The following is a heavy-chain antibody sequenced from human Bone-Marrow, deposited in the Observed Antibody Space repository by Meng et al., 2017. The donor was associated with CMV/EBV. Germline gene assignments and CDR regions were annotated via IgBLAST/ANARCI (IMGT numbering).Heavy chain of an antibody. CDR1: GYTFTSYG. J-gene: IGHJ6*02. CDR3: ARDDRTTYYDFWSGGSGMDV. D-gene: IGHD3-3*01. CDR2: ISAYNGNT. Sequence: ASVKVSCKASGYTFTSYGISWVRQAPGQGLEWMGWISAYNGNTNYAQKLQGRVTMTTDTSTSTAYMELRSLRSDDTAVYYCARDDRTTYYDFWSGGSGMDVWGQGTTVTVS. V-gene: IGHV1-18*01.